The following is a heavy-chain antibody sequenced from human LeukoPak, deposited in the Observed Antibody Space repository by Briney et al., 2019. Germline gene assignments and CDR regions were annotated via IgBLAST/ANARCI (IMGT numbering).Heavy chain of an antibody. CDR2: IPSSGSTI. V-gene: IGHV3-48*03. Sequence: GGSLRLSCAASGFTFSTYEMNWVRQAPGKGLEWVSYIPSSGSTIYYVDSVKGRFTISRDNAKNSLYLQMNSLRVEDTAVYYCAREATGATGYFDYWGQGTLVTVS. J-gene: IGHJ4*02. CDR1: GFTFSTYE. D-gene: IGHD1-26*01. CDR3: AREATGATGYFDY.